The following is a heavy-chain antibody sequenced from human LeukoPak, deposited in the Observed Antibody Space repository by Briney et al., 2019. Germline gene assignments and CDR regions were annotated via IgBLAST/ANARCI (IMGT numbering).Heavy chain of an antibody. D-gene: IGHD2-21*02. J-gene: IGHJ5*02. CDR3: ARVVTNWFDP. Sequence: SATLSLTCTVSGYSISSGYYWGWIRQPPGKGLEWIGSIYHSGSTFYIPSLKSRVTLSVDTSKNQFSLKLTSVTAADTAVYYCARVVTNWFDPWGQGTLVTVSS. CDR2: IYHSGST. V-gene: IGHV4-38-2*02. CDR1: GYSISSGYY.